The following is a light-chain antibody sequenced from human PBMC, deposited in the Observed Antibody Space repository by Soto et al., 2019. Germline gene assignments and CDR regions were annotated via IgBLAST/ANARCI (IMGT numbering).Light chain of an antibody. CDR2: GNH. CDR3: QSYDSSLSGSV. CDR1: SSNIGAGYD. Sequence: QSVLTQPPSVSGAPGQGVTISCTGGSSNIGAGYDVHWYQHLPGTSPKLLIYGNHNRPSGVPDRFSGSKSGTSASLAITALQAEDEADYYCQSYDSSLSGSVFGGGTKVTVL. J-gene: IGLJ2*01. V-gene: IGLV1-40*01.